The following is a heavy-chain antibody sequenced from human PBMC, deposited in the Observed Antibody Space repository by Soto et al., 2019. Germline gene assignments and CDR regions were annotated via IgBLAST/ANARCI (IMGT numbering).Heavy chain of an antibody. CDR2: IYYSGST. CDR1: GGSISSSSYY. V-gene: IGHV4-39*01. J-gene: IGHJ6*02. Sequence: SETLSLTCTVSGGSISSSSYYWGWIRQPPGKGLEWIGSIYYSGSTYYNPSLKSRVTISVDTSKNQFSLKLSSVTAADTAVYYCARPKGNSHYYYGMDVWGQGTTVTVSS. CDR3: ARPKGNSHYYYGMDV. D-gene: IGHD4-4*01.